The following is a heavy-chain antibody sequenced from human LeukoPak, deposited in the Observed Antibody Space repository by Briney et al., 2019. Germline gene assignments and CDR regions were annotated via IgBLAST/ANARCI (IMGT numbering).Heavy chain of an antibody. J-gene: IGHJ4*02. CDR3: AKDSSSSDELSADYFDY. CDR1: GYTFTSYY. CDR2: INPSDGST. Sequence: ASVKVSCKASGYTFTSYYMHWVRQAPGQGLEWMGIINPSDGSTSYAQKFQGRLTMTRDTSTSTVYMELCSLRSEDTAVYYCAKDSSSSDELSADYFDYWGQGILVTVSS. V-gene: IGHV1-46*01. D-gene: IGHD6-6*01.